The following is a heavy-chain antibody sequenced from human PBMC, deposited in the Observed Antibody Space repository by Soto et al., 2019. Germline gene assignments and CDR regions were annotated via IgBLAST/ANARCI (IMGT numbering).Heavy chain of an antibody. J-gene: IGHJ1*01. V-gene: IGHV4-31*03. Sequence: SDTLSLTCRVSGGSISRGEDYWSWIRQRPGKGLEWIGYIYYSGTTFHNPSLKSRVSISVDTSKNLFSLKLSSMTAADTAVYYCARTSGDYGLSKYFQHWGQGTLVTVS. D-gene: IGHD4-17*01. CDR2: IYYSGTT. CDR3: ARTSGDYGLSKYFQH. CDR1: GGSISRGEDY.